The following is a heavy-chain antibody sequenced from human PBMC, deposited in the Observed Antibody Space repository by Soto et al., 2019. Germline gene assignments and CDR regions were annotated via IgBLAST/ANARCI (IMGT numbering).Heavy chain of an antibody. J-gene: IGHJ4*02. CDR2: INAGNGNT. V-gene: IGHV1-3*01. Sequence: ASVKVSCKASGYTFTSYAMHWVRQAPGQRLEWMGWINAGNGNTKYSQKFQGRVTITRDTSASTAYMELSSLRSEDTAVYYCARDPFRGSWVRKPVYWGQGTLVTVSS. D-gene: IGHD1-26*01. CDR3: ARDPFRGSWVRKPVY. CDR1: GYTFTSYA.